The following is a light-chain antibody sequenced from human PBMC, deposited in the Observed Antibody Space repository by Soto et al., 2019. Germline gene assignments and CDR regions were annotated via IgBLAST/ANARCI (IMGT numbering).Light chain of an antibody. J-gene: IGLJ3*02. CDR1: SSDVGDYNF. CDR3: SSHTSSSIWV. CDR2: EVS. Sequence: QSALTQPASVSGSPGQSITISCTGTSSDVGDYNFVSWYQQLPGKAPKLMIYEVSHRPSGVSNRFSGSKSGNTASLTISGLLAEDEAHYYCSSHTSSSIWVFGGGTKVTVL. V-gene: IGLV2-14*03.